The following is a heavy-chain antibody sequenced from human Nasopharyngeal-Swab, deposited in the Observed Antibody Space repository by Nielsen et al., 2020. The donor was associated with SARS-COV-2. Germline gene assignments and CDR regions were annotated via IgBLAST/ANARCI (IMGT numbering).Heavy chain of an antibody. CDR2: INAGNGNT. J-gene: IGHJ4*02. D-gene: IGHD3-22*01. V-gene: IGHV1-3*01. CDR3: ARSTYYYDSSGYSFDY. Sequence: ASVKVSCKASGYTFTSYAMHWVRQAPGQRLEWMGWINAGNGNTKYSQKFQGRVAITRDTSASTAYMELNSLRSEDTAVYYCARSTYYYDSSGYSFDYWGQGTLVTVSS. CDR1: GYTFTSYA.